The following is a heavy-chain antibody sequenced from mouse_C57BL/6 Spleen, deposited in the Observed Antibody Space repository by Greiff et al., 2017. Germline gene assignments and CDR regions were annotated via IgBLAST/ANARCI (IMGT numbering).Heavy chain of an antibody. CDR3: ARLPFAY. V-gene: IGHV1-76*01. CDR2: IYPGSGNT. J-gene: IGHJ3*01. CDR1: GYTFTDYY. Sequence: LVESGAELVRPGASVKLSCKASGYTFTDYYINWVKQRPGQGLEWIARIYPGSGNTYYNEKFKGKATLTAEKSSNTAYMQLSSLTSEDSAVYFCARLPFAYWGQGTLVTVSA.